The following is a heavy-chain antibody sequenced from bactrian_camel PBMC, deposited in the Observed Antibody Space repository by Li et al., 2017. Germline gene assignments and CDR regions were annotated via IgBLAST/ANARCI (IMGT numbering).Heavy chain of an antibody. J-gene: IGHJ4*01. V-gene: IGHV3S40*01. D-gene: IGHD2*01. CDR1: GLTYSNNF. CDR2: ITTDSRSQ. Sequence: EVQLVESGGGSVQAGGSLRLSCAASGLTYSNNFMAWFRQTPGKEREGVAAITTDSRSQAYADSVKGRFTIAQDHAKNSVDLQMNNLKSEDTAMYYCSADGGGYCYTQDLSENRFGYWGQGTQVTVS. CDR3: SADGGGYCYTQDLSENRFGY.